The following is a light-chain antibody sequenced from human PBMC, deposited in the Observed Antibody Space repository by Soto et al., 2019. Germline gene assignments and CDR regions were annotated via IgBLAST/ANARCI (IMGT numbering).Light chain of an antibody. CDR2: DVN. CDR3: CSYAGSYAWV. Sequence: QSALTQPRSVSGSPGQSVTISCTGTSSDVGNYNYVSWYQQHPGKAPKVMIYDVNKWPSGVPDRFSGSKSGNTASLTISGLQAEDEADYYCCSYAGSYAWVFGGGTKLTLL. CDR1: SSDVGNYNY. V-gene: IGLV2-11*01. J-gene: IGLJ3*02.